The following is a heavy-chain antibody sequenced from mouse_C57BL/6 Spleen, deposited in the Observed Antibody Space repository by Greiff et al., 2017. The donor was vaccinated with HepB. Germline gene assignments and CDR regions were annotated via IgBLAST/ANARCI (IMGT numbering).Heavy chain of an antibody. J-gene: IGHJ4*01. D-gene: IGHD3-2*02. V-gene: IGHV2-5*01. CDR2: IWRGGST. Sequence: VQGVESGPGLVQPSQSLSITCTVSGFSFTSYGVHWVRQSPGKGLEWLGVIWRGGSTDYNAAFMSRLSITKDNSKSQVFFKMNSLQADDTAIYYCAKTAQATGAMDYWGQGTSVTVSS. CDR1: GFSFTSYG. CDR3: AKTAQATGAMDY.